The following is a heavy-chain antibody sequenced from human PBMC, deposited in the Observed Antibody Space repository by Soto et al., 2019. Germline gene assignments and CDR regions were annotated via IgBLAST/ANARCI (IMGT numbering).Heavy chain of an antibody. V-gene: IGHV4-34*01. Sequence: SEILSLTCAVYGGSFSGYYWSLIRQPPGKGLEWIGEINHSGSTNYNPSLKSRVTISVDTSKNQFSLKLSSVTAADTAVYYCARREEEVWFGARAEYYYYMDVWGKGTTVTVSS. CDR1: GGSFSGYY. CDR3: ARREEEVWFGARAEYYYYMDV. CDR2: INHSGST. J-gene: IGHJ6*03. D-gene: IGHD3-10*01.